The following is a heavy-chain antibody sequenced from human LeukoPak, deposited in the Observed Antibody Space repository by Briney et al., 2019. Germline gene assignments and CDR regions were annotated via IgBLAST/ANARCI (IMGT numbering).Heavy chain of an antibody. CDR3: ARGGGYNLLIDS. Sequence: SETLSLTCSVSRGSLDSYYWSWIRQPPGKGLEWIGYIYYSGGTNYNPSLKSRVPLSVDTSKNQFSLELNSVTAADPAVYYCARGGGYNLLIDSWGQGTLVTVSS. D-gene: IGHD5-24*01. V-gene: IGHV4-59*01. CDR1: RGSLDSYY. J-gene: IGHJ4*02. CDR2: IYYSGGT.